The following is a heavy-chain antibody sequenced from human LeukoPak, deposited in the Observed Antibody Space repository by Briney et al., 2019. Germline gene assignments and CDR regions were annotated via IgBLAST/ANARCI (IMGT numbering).Heavy chain of an antibody. V-gene: IGHV3-21*01. CDR2: ISSSSSYI. CDR3: ARDEHIVGATTPFDY. D-gene: IGHD1-26*01. Sequence: GGSLRLSCAASGFTFSSYSMNWVRQAPGKGLEWVSSISSSSSYIYYADSVKGRLTISRDNAKNSLYLQMNSLRAEDTAVYYCARDEHIVGATTPFDYWGQGTLVTVSS. CDR1: GFTFSSYS. J-gene: IGHJ4*02.